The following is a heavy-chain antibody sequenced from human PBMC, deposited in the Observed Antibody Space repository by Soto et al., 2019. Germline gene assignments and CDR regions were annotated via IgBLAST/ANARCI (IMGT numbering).Heavy chain of an antibody. J-gene: IGHJ5*02. CDR3: AKDKYNWNYVSWFDP. D-gene: IGHD1-7*01. CDR1: GFTFSSYG. CDR2: ISYDGSNK. V-gene: IGHV3-30*18. Sequence: GSLRLSCAASGFTFSSYGMHWVRQAPGKGLEWVAVISYDGSNKYYADSVKGRFTISRDNSKNTLYLQMNSLRAEDTAVYYCAKDKYNWNYVSWFDPWGQGALVTVSS.